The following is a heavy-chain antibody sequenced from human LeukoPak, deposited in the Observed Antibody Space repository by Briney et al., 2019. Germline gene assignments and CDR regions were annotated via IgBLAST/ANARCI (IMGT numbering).Heavy chain of an antibody. D-gene: IGHD3-3*01. J-gene: IGHJ4*02. CDR3: ARVRFLEWLPPDY. CDR2: IRYDGSNK. V-gene: IGHV3-30*02. Sequence: AGGSLRLSCAASGFTFSSYGMHWVRQAPGKGLEWVAFIRYDGSNKYYADSVKGRFTISRDNSKNTLYLQMNSLRAEDTAVYYCARVRFLEWLPPDYWGQGTLVTVST. CDR1: GFTFSSYG.